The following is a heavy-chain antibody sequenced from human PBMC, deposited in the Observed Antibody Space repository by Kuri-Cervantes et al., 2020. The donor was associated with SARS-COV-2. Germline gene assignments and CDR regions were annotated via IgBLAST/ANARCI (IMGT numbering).Heavy chain of an antibody. CDR2: IYYSGST. Sequence: ESLKISCAVYGGSFSGYYWSWIRQPPGKGLEWIGYIYYSGSTNYNPSLKSRVTISVDTSKNQFSLKLSSVTAADTAVYYCARERGGQWLVRLGYFDYWGQGTLVTVSS. CDR1: GGSFSGYY. D-gene: IGHD6-19*01. J-gene: IGHJ4*02. V-gene: IGHV4-59*01. CDR3: ARERGGQWLVRLGYFDY.